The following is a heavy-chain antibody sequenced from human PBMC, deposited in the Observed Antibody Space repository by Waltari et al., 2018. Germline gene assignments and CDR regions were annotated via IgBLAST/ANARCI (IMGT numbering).Heavy chain of an antibody. D-gene: IGHD6-19*01. J-gene: IGHJ4*02. CDR3: ARHTVAGLGVDY. V-gene: IGHV4-39*01. Sequence: QLQLQESGPGLVKPSETLSLTCTVSGGSISSSSYYWGWIRQPPGKGLEWIGSIYYSGSTYYNLSLKSRVTISVDTSKNQFSLKLSSVTAADTAVYYCARHTVAGLGVDYWGQGTLVTVSS. CDR2: IYYSGST. CDR1: GGSISSSSYY.